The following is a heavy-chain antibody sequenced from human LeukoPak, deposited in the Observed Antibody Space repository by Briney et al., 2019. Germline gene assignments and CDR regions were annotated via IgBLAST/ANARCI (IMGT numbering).Heavy chain of an antibody. V-gene: IGHV4-59*01. CDR1: GGSLSSYY. J-gene: IGHJ5*02. Sequence: PSETLSLTCTVSGGSLSSYYWSWIRQPPGKGLEWIGYIYYSGSTNYNPSLKSRVTISVDTSKNQFSLKLSSVTAADTAVYYCESVMIPHRDGFDPWGQGTLVTVSS. CDR2: IYYSGST. D-gene: IGHD3-22*01. CDR3: ESVMIPHRDGFDP.